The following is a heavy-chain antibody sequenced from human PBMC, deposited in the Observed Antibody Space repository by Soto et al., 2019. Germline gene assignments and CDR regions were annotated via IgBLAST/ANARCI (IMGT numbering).Heavy chain of an antibody. J-gene: IGHJ2*01. CDR1: GFTFSSYA. Sequence: PGGSLRLSCAASGFTFSSYAMNWVRQAPGKGLEWVSGITGSGVSTYYAGSVKGRLTISRDNSNNTLYLQMISLRADDTALYYCAQVRGHSYFDLWGRGTLVTVSS. CDR2: ITGSGVST. CDR3: AQVRGHSYFDL. V-gene: IGHV3-23*01.